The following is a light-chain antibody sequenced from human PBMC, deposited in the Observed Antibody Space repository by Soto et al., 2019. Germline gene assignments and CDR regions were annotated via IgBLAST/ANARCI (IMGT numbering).Light chain of an antibody. CDR2: GAS. J-gene: IGKJ1*01. V-gene: IGKV3-20*01. CDR3: QQDGSSPET. Sequence: EIVLTQSPGTLSLSPGERATLSCRASQSVSSSYLAWYQQKPGQAPRLLIYGASSRATGIPDRFSGSGSGTDFTLTISRLEPEDFAVYYCQQDGSSPETFGQGTMV. CDR1: QSVSSSY.